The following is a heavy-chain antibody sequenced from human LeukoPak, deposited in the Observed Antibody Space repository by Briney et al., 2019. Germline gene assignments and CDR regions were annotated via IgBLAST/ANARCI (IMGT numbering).Heavy chain of an antibody. D-gene: IGHD3-10*01. CDR3: VKEVTGYGSGSYYNWFDP. CDR1: GFLFSSYA. Sequence: GGPVSLFCSACGFLFSSYAMQCPPHAPGKGVEYVSAISSNRGSTYYADSVTGRFTISRDNSKNTLYLQMSSLRAEDTAVYYCVKEVTGYGSGSYYNWFDPWGEGTLVTVSS. V-gene: IGHV3-64D*09. J-gene: IGHJ5*02. CDR2: ISSNRGST.